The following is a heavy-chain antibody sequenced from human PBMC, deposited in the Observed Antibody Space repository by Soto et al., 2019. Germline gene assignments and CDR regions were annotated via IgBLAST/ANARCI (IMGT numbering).Heavy chain of an antibody. D-gene: IGHD1-1*01. Sequence: QVQLQESGPGLVKPSETLSLTCTVSGASISGFYWSWIRKSAGKGLEWIGRIYATGTTDYNPSLKSRVMMAVDTSKKHFSLKLRSVTAADTAVYYCVRDGTKTLRDWFDPCGQGISVTVSS. CDR1: GASISGFY. CDR2: IYATGTT. J-gene: IGHJ5*02. V-gene: IGHV4-4*07. CDR3: VRDGTKTLRDWFDP.